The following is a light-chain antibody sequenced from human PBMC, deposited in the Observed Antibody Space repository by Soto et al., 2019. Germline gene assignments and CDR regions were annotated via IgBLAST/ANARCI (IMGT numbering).Light chain of an antibody. V-gene: IGLV2-14*01. CDR3: SSYTSSSTLEVV. J-gene: IGLJ2*01. CDR2: EVS. Sequence: QSALTQPASVSGSPGQSITISCTGTSSDVGGYNYVSWYQHHPGKAPKLMIYEVSNRPSGLSNRFSGSKSGNTASLTISGLQAEDEADYYCSSYTSSSTLEVVFGGGTKLTVL. CDR1: SSDVGGYNY.